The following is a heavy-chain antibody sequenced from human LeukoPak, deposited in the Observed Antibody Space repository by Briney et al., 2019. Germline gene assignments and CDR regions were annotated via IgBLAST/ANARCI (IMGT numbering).Heavy chain of an antibody. D-gene: IGHD2-21*01. CDR3: ARAGIAGVLNYYGMDV. J-gene: IGHJ6*02. Sequence: SETLSLTCAVYGGSFSGYYWSWIRQPPGKGLEWIGEINHSGSTNYNPSLKSRVTISVDTSKNQFSLKLSSVTAADTAVYYCARAGIAGVLNYYGMDVWGQGTTVTVSS. CDR2: INHSGST. CDR1: GGSFSGYY. V-gene: IGHV4-34*01.